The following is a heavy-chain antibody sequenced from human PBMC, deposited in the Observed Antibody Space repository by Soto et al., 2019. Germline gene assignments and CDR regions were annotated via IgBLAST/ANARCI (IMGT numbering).Heavy chain of an antibody. CDR3: GLMNADSYSDYYAMDV. V-gene: IGHV2-26*01. Sequence: SGPTLVNPTETLTLTCNVSGFSLSTGRMGVSWIRQPPGTALEWLAHIFSDVERSYSTSWQGRRTSSKDSSGSQVVLSMTNRHPADTGTYYCGLMNADSYSDYYAMDVWGQGTTVTVSS. CDR2: IFSDVER. CDR1: GFSLSTGRMG. D-gene: IGHD4-17*01. J-gene: IGHJ6*02.